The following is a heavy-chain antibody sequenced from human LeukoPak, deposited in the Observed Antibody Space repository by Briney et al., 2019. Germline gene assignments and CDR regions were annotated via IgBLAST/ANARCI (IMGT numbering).Heavy chain of an antibody. CDR1: GFTFRNYG. V-gene: IGHV3-30*03. D-gene: IGHD6-19*01. Sequence: PGGSLRLSCAASGFTFRNYGMHWVRQAPGKGLEWVAVISYDGSNKYYADSVKGRFTISRDNSKNTLYLQMNSLRAEDTAVYYCAYTQGGSGWALGYYGMDIWGQGTTVTVSS. J-gene: IGHJ6*02. CDR2: ISYDGSNK. CDR3: AYTQGGSGWALGYYGMDI.